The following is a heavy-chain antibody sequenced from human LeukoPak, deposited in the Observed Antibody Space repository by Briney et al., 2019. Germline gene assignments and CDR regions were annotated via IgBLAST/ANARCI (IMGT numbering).Heavy chain of an antibody. V-gene: IGHV4-4*07. CDR1: GGSISSYY. CDR2: IYTSGST. J-gene: IGHJ4*02. CDR3: AREKKGGYSYGAYYFDY. Sequence: SETLSLTCTVSGGSISSYYWSWIRQPAGKGLEWIGRIYTSGSTNYNPSLKSRVTMSVDTSKNQFSLKLSSVAAADTAVYYCAREKKGGYSYGAYYFDYWGQGTLITVSS. D-gene: IGHD5-18*01.